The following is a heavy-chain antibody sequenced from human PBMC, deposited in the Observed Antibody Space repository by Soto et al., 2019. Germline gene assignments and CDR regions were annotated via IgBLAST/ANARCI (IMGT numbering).Heavy chain of an antibody. V-gene: IGHV1-46*01. CDR3: ARDFTTYDSSSSSDY. J-gene: IGHJ4*02. CDR1: GYTFTSYY. D-gene: IGHD6-6*01. CDR2: INPSGGST. Sequence: VSVKVSCKASGYTFTSYYMHWVRQAPGQGLEWMGIINPSGGSTSYAQKFQGRVTMTRDTSTSTVYMELSSLRSEDTAVYYCARDFTTYDSSSSSDYWGQGTLVTVSS.